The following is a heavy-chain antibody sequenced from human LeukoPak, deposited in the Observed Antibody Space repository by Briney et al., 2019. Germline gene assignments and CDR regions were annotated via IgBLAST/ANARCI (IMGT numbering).Heavy chain of an antibody. CDR3: ARDPGNLIRYHY. Sequence: GGSLRLSCAASGFTVSSNYMSWVRQAPGKGLEWVSVIYSGGRTYYADSVKGRFTISRDSSKNTVYLQMNSLRAEDTAVYYCARDPGNLIRYHYWGQGTLVTVSS. V-gene: IGHV3-66*01. D-gene: IGHD1-1*01. CDR1: GFTVSSNY. CDR2: IYSGGRT. J-gene: IGHJ4*02.